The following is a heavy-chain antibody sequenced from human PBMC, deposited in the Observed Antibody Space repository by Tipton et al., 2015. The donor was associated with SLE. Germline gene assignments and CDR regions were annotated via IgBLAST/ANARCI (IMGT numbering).Heavy chain of an antibody. CDR2: IWYDGTNQ. CDR3: VRDPHSLTGYYPDFDY. CDR1: GFTFSGFG. J-gene: IGHJ4*02. D-gene: IGHD3-9*01. Sequence: SLRLSCAASGFTFSGFGMHWVRQAPGAGLEWVAGIWYDGTNQNYADSLKGRLTISRDNAKNSLYLQMNSLRAEDTAVYYCVRDPHSLTGYYPDFDYWGQGTLVTVSS. V-gene: IGHV3-33*01.